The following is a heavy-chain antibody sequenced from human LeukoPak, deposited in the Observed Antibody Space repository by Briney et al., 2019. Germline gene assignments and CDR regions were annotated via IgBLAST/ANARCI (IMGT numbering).Heavy chain of an antibody. Sequence: PSETLSLTCTVSGGSISSYSWSWIRQPPGKGLEWIGSLYYSGRTHSNPSLNRRVTISKDTSKNQFSLSLSSVTAADTAVYYCARHNFRRRFLALWGQGTLVTVSS. D-gene: IGHD3-3*01. CDR3: ARHNFRRRFLAL. V-gene: IGHV4-59*08. CDR2: LYYSGRT. J-gene: IGHJ4*02. CDR1: GGSISSYS.